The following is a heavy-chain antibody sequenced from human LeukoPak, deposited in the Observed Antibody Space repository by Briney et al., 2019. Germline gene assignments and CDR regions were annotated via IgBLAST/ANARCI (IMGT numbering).Heavy chain of an antibody. CDR2: IDPSDSYT. V-gene: IGHV5-10-1*01. CDR3: AAEGPVVVVPAAHGMDV. J-gene: IGHJ6*02. CDR1: GYSFTSYW. D-gene: IGHD2-2*01. Sequence: GESLKISCQGSGYSFTSYWISWVRQMPGKGLEWMGRIDPSDSYTNYSPSFQGHVTISADKSISTAYLQWSSLKASDTATYYCAAEGPVVVVPAAHGMDVWGQGTTVTVSS.